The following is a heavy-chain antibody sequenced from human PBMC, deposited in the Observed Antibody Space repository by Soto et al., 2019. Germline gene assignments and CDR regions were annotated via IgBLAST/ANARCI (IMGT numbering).Heavy chain of an antibody. V-gene: IGHV3-11*01. Sequence: QVQLVESGGGLVKPGGSLRLSCAASVFTFSDYYMSWIRQAPGKGLEWVSYISSRGSTIYYADSVRGRFTMSRDNAKNSLYLQMNSLRADDTAMYYCARDQVGSVESAFDMWGQGTMVTVSS. CDR3: ARDQVGSVESAFDM. D-gene: IGHD1-26*01. CDR2: ISSRGSTI. CDR1: VFTFSDYY. J-gene: IGHJ3*02.